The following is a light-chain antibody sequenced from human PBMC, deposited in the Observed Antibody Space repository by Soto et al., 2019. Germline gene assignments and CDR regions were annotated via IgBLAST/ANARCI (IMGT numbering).Light chain of an antibody. J-gene: IGKJ5*01. CDR2: DAS. CDR1: QSVSSY. V-gene: IGKV3-15*01. Sequence: TQSPATLSLSPGERATLSCRASQSVSSYLAWYQQKPGQAPRLLIYDASTRATVIPARFSGSGSGTEFTLTISSLQSEDFAVYYCQQYNDWPPITFGQGTRLEIK. CDR3: QQYNDWPPIT.